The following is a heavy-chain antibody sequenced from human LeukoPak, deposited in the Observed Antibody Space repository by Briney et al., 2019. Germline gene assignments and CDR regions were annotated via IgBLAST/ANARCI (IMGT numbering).Heavy chain of an antibody. CDR2: IIPIFGTA. CDR1: GGTFSSYA. CDR3: ARESEGTYYYDSSENYYFDY. D-gene: IGHD3-22*01. J-gene: IGHJ4*02. Sequence: SVKVSCKASGGTFSSYAISWVRQAPGQGLEWMGGIIPIFGTANYAQKFQGRVTITADKSTSTAYMELSSLRSEDTAVYYCARESEGTYYYDSSENYYFDYWGQGTLVTVSS. V-gene: IGHV1-69*06.